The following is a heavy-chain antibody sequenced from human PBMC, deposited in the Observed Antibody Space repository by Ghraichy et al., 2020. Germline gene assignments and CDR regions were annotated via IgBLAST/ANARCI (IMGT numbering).Heavy chain of an antibody. CDR3: AIDPNVLRFSEWLPPRDSGYYHYGLDV. Sequence: GESLNISCAGSGFTFSNFAMDWVRQAPGKGLEWVSAISGSGDDTFYADSVKGRFTISRDNSKNRPYLQMNSLRGDDTAVYYCAIDPNVLRFSEWLPPRDSGYYHYGLDVWGQGTTVTVSS. D-gene: IGHD3-3*01. CDR1: GFTFSNFA. V-gene: IGHV3-23*01. J-gene: IGHJ6*02. CDR2: ISGSGDDT.